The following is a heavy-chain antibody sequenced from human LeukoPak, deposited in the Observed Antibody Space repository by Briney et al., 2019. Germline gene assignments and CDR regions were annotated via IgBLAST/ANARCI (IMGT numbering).Heavy chain of an antibody. CDR3: ARLQEELGMVDY. Sequence: GGSLRLSCAASGFTFSSYSMTWVRQAPGKGLEWISYIRSSGSPIYADSVKGRFTISRDNAKNSLYLQMNSLRAEDTAVYYCARLQEELGMVDYWGQGTLVTVSS. V-gene: IGHV3-48*04. CDR2: IRSSGSPI. CDR1: GFTFSSYS. J-gene: IGHJ4*02. D-gene: IGHD7-27*01.